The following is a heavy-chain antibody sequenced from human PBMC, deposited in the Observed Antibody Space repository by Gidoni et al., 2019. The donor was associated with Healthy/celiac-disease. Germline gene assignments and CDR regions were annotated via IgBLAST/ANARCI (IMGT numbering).Heavy chain of an antibody. J-gene: IGHJ4*02. CDR3: ASSGSSGSH. Sequence: QVQLQQWGAGLLKPSETLSLTCPVHGGSFSGYYWSWIRQPPGKGLEWIGEINHSGSTNYNPSIKSRVTISVDTSKNQFSLKLSSVTAADTAVYYCASSGSSGSHWGQGTLVTVSS. D-gene: IGHD3-22*01. V-gene: IGHV4-34*01. CDR1: GGSFSGYY. CDR2: INHSGST.